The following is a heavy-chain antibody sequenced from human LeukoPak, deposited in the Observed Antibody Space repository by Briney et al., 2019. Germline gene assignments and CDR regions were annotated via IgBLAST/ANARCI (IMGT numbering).Heavy chain of an antibody. J-gene: IGHJ3*02. CDR1: GASISSYY. Sequence: NTSETLSLTCTVSGASISSYYWSWIRQPAGKGLEWIGRIYSSGDTNYNPSLKSRVTMSLDTSKNQFSLQLSFVTAADTAVYYCARDFRRVGAAAGLLDIWGQGTVITVAS. V-gene: IGHV4-4*07. CDR3: ARDFRRVGAAAGLLDI. CDR2: IYSSGDT. D-gene: IGHD6-13*01.